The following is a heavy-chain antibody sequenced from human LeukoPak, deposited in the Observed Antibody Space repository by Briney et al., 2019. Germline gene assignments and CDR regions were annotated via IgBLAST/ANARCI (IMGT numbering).Heavy chain of an antibody. J-gene: IGHJ3*02. CDR3: ATNAGPAALDAIDI. D-gene: IGHD2-2*01. Sequence: PSETLSLTCTVSGDSINRHYWSWIRQTPGTGLEWIGYISYRGSTNYNPSLKSRVTMSVDTSNNQFSLRLSSVNAADTAVYYCATNAGPAALDAIDIWGQGTIVIVSS. V-gene: IGHV4-59*08. CDR1: GDSINRHY. CDR2: ISYRGST.